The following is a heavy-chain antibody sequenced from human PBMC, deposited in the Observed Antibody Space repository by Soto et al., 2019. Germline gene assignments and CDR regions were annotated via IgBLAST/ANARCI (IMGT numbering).Heavy chain of an antibody. Sequence: EVQLLESGGGLVQPGGSLRLSCAASGFTFSSYAMSWVRQAPGKGLEWVSAISGSGGSTYYADSVKGRFTISRDNSKNTLYLQMNSLRAEDTAVYYCAKDSSLAKYYDSSGYPEAFDYWGQGTLVTVSS. J-gene: IGHJ4*02. CDR2: ISGSGGST. D-gene: IGHD3-22*01. CDR3: AKDSSLAKYYDSSGYPEAFDY. V-gene: IGHV3-23*01. CDR1: GFTFSSYA.